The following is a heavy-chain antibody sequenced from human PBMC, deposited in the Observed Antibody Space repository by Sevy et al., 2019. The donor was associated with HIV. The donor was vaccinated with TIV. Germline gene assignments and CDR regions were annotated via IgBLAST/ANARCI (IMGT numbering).Heavy chain of an antibody. J-gene: IGHJ4*02. V-gene: IGHV3-9*01. CDR1: GFSFGDFA. D-gene: IGHD3-3*01. Sequence: SLKISCAASGFSFGDFAMHWVRQAPGKGLEWVAGISRDSRNTGYVASVKGRFTISRDNVKTTLYLQMSSLTTEDTALYYCARDFKYGFLQSWGQGALVTVSS. CDR2: ISRDSRNT. CDR3: ARDFKYGFLQS.